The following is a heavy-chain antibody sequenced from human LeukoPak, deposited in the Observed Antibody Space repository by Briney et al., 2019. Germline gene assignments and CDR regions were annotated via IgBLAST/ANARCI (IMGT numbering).Heavy chain of an antibody. D-gene: IGHD3-22*01. CDR1: GGSISSNSYY. CDR2: IYYSGST. CDR3: ARGEGRDSSGSFDY. J-gene: IGHJ4*02. V-gene: IGHV4-39*01. Sequence: KTSETLSLTCTVSGGSISSNSYYWGWIRQPPGKGLKWIGSIYYSGSTYYNPSLKSRVTISVDTSKDQFSLKLNSVTAADTAVYYCARGEGRDSSGSFDYWGQGTLVTVSS.